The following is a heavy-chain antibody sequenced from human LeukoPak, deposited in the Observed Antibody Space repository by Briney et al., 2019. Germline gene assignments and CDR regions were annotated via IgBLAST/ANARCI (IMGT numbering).Heavy chain of an antibody. V-gene: IGHV3-21*01. J-gene: IGHJ4*02. CDR2: INSNSRYI. CDR3: ARGPAGSGSCYDY. Sequence: MAGGSLRLSCAASGFTFSTYSMNWVSHAPGKGLEWVSYINSNSRYIYYADSVKGRFTISRDNAKNSLYLQMNSLRTEDAAVYYCARGPAGSGSCYDYWSQGTLVTLSS. D-gene: IGHD3-10*01. CDR1: GFTFSTYS.